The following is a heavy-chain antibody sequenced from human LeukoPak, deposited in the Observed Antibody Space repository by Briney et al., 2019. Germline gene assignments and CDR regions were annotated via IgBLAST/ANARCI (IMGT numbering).Heavy chain of an antibody. CDR2: INPNSGGT. CDR1: GYTFTGYY. J-gene: IGHJ6*02. CDR3: ARGPPMDDYQGFNYYYGMDV. D-gene: IGHD2-2*01. V-gene: IGHV1-2*04. Sequence: ASVKVSCKASGYTFTGYYMHWVRQAPGQGLEWMGWINPNSGGTNYAQKFQGWVTMTRDTSISTAYMELSRLRSDDTAVYYCARGPPMDDYQGFNYYYGMDVWGQGTTVTVSS.